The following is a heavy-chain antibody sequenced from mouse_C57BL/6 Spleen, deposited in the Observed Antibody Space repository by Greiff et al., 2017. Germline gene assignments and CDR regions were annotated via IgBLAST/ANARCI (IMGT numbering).Heavy chain of an antibody. Sequence: QVQLKESGAELMKPGASVKLSCKATGYTFTGYWLEWVKQRPGHGLEWIGEILPGSGSTNYNEKFKGKATFTADTSSNTAYMQLSSLTTEDSAIYYCARGGPVVAWDYYAMDYWGQGTSVTVSS. V-gene: IGHV1-9*01. D-gene: IGHD1-1*01. CDR2: ILPGSGST. J-gene: IGHJ4*01. CDR1: GYTFTGYW. CDR3: ARGGPVVAWDYYAMDY.